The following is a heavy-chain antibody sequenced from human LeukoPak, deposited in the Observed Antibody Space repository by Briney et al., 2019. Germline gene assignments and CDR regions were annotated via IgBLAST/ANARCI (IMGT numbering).Heavy chain of an antibody. Sequence: PSETLSLTCTVSGDSISSGGYYWSWIRQPAGKGLEWIGRIYTSGSTNYNPSLKSRVTMSVDTSKNQFSLKLSSVTAADTAVYYCARDKGGGSYYGRYFDLWGRGTLVTVSS. D-gene: IGHD1-26*01. CDR3: ARDKGGGSYYGRYFDL. J-gene: IGHJ2*01. CDR2: IYTSGST. CDR1: GDSISSGGYY. V-gene: IGHV4-61*02.